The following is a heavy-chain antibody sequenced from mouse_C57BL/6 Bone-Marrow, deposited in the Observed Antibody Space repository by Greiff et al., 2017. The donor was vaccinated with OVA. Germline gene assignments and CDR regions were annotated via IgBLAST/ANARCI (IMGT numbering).Heavy chain of an antibody. J-gene: IGHJ2*01. V-gene: IGHV2-2*01. CDR1: GFSLTSYG. Sequence: QVHVKQSGPGLVQPSQSLSITCTVSGFSLTSYGVHWVRQSPGKGLEWLGVIWSGGSTDYNAAFISRLSISKDNSKSQVFFKMNSLQADDTAIYYCARGGIVTPYYFDYWGQGTTLTVSS. CDR3: ARGGIVTPYYFDY. D-gene: IGHD2-5*01. CDR2: IWSGGST.